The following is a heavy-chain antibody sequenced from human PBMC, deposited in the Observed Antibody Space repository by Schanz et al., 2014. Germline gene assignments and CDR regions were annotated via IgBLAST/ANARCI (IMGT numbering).Heavy chain of an antibody. D-gene: IGHD6-13*01. CDR1: GDSISSSY. CDR3: ARHGKYSSSWFDM. V-gene: IGHV4-59*08. CDR2: IYYSGST. Sequence: QVQLQESGPGLVKPSETLSLTCTVSGDSISSSYWSWIRQPPGKGLEWIGHIYYSGSTNYNPSLTERATMSVDPPRKQFSLKLISVTAADTAVYYCARHGKYSSSWFDMWGQGALVIVSS. J-gene: IGHJ5*02.